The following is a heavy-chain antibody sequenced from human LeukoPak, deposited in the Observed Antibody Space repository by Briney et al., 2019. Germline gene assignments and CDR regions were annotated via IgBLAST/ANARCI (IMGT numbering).Heavy chain of an antibody. J-gene: IGHJ5*02. D-gene: IGHD3-10*01. CDR3: AKSTMGTRRINDL. CDR2: MNPDSGNT. CDR1: GYSFTSYD. V-gene: IGHV1-8*01. Sequence: GSVNVSCKASGYSFTSYDINWVRQAPGQGLEWMGWMNPDSGNTGYAQKFQGRVTMTRDTSISTAYMELSSLRSDDTAVYYCAKSTMGTRRINDLWGRGTLVTVSS.